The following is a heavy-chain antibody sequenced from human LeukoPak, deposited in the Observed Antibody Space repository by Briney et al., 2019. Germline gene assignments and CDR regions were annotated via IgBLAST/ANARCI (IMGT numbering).Heavy chain of an antibody. CDR3: ARGSTPY. CDR1: GFTFSSYS. J-gene: IGHJ4*02. V-gene: IGHV3-48*01. Sequence: PGGSLRLSCAASGFTFSSYSMNWVRQAPGKGLEWVSYISSSSSTIYYADSVNGRFTISRDTSKNTLYLQMNSLRAEDTAVYYCARGSTPYWGQGTLVTVSS. CDR2: ISSSSSTI. D-gene: IGHD2-15*01.